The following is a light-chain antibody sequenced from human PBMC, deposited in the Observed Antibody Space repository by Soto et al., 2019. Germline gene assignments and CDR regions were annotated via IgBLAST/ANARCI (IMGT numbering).Light chain of an antibody. J-gene: IGKJ4*01. Sequence: EIVLTQSPGTLSLSPGHRATLSCRASQSVSSNLAWYQQKPGQAPRLLIYGASTRATGIPARFSGSGSGTEFTLTISSLQSEDFAVYYCQQYNNWPLTFGGGTKVDIK. CDR3: QQYNNWPLT. CDR2: GAS. CDR1: QSVSSN. V-gene: IGKV3-15*01.